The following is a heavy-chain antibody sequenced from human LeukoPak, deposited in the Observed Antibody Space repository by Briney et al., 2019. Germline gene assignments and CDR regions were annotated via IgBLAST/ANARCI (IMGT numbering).Heavy chain of an antibody. CDR2: ISAYNGDT. D-gene: IGHD6-19*01. Sequence: GSWVKVSCKASGYTFTSYGITWVRQAPGQGLEWMGWISAYNGDTNYAQKLQGRVTMTTDTSTSTAYMELRSLRSDDTAVYYCARRLIAVAGPDYWGQGTLVTVSS. V-gene: IGHV1-18*01. CDR1: GYTFTSYG. CDR3: ARRLIAVAGPDY. J-gene: IGHJ4*02.